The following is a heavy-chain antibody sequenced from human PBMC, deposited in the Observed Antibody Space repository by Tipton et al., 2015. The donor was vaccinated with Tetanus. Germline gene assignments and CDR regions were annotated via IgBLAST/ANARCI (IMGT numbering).Heavy chain of an antibody. CDR2: INHSGST. CDR1: GGSFSAYY. CDR3: ARGGSYSYGPRGFDL. D-gene: IGHD5-18*01. J-gene: IGHJ2*01. V-gene: IGHV4-34*01. Sequence: GLVKPSETLSLTCAVYGGSFSAYYWSWIRQSPGKGLERIGEINHSGSTTYSPSFKSRVTISVDTPKNQFSLKLTSLTVADTAVYYCARGGSYSYGPRGFDLWGRGTLVTVSS.